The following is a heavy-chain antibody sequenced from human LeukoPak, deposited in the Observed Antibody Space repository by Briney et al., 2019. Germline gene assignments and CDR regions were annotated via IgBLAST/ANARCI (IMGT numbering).Heavy chain of an antibody. V-gene: IGHV3-73*01. Sequence: GGSLKLSCAASGFTFSASAVHWVRQASGKGLEWIGRIRSKANNYATAYAGSLKGRFTVSRDDSKNTAYLQMNSLKTEDSAVYFCARDSSSEGPLDYWGQGTLVTVSS. D-gene: IGHD6-6*01. CDR2: IRSKANNYAT. CDR1: GFTFSASA. J-gene: IGHJ4*02. CDR3: ARDSSSEGPLDY.